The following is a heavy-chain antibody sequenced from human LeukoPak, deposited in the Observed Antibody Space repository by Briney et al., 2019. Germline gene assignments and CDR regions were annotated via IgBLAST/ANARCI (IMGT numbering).Heavy chain of an antibody. CDR3: ARDPYYYDSSGYYYFDY. D-gene: IGHD3-22*01. CDR1: GFTFSSYE. V-gene: IGHV3-48*03. J-gene: IGHJ4*02. CDR2: ISSSGNTI. Sequence: GGSLRLSCAASGFTFSSYEMNWVRQAPGKGLEWVSYISSSGNTIYYADSVKGRFTISRDNAKNSLYLQMNSLRAEDTAVYYCARDPYYYDSSGYYYFDYWGQGTLVTVSS.